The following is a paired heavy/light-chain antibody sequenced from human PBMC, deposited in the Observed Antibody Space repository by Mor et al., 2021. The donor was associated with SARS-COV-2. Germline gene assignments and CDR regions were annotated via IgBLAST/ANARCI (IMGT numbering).Light chain of an antibody. CDR2: KAS. CDR1: QSINNW. J-gene: IGKJ4*01. V-gene: IGKV1-5*03. Sequence: DIQMTQSPSTLSASVGDRVTITCRASQSINNWLAWYQQKPGKAPKVLIYKASNLESGVPSRFSGSGSGTEFTLTISSLQPDDFATYYCQQYKSYFTFGGGTKVEIK. CDR3: QQYKSYFT.
Heavy chain of an antibody. CDR2: IDPSDSYP. Sequence: EVQLVQSGAEVKKPGESLTISCKGSGYSFTSYWINWVRQMPGKGLEWMARIDPSDSYPNYSPSFRGHVTISADKSTSTAYLHLSSLTASDTAMYYCARLGGVGYCTSAGCQHFDSWGQGTLVTVSS. CDR3: ARLGGVGYCTSAGCQHFDS. D-gene: IGHD2-2*01. V-gene: IGHV5-10-1*03. J-gene: IGHJ4*02. CDR1: GYSFTSYW.